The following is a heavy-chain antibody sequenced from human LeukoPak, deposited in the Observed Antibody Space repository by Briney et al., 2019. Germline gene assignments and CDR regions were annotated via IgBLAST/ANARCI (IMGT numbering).Heavy chain of an antibody. V-gene: IGHV3-23*01. D-gene: IGHD2-2*01. CDR2: ISGSGGST. CDR1: GFTFSSYA. CDR3: AKGIVVVPAAIPYFDY. J-gene: IGHJ4*02. Sequence: GGSLRLSCAASGFTFSSYAMSWVRQAPGKGLEWVSAISGSGGSTYYADSVKGRFTISRDNSKNTLYLQMNSLRAEDTAVYYCAKGIVVVPAAIPYFDYWGQGTLVTVPS.